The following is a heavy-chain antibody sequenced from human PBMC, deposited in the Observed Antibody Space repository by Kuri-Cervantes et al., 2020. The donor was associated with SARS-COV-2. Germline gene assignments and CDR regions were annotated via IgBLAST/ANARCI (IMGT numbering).Heavy chain of an antibody. J-gene: IGHJ6*02. CDR3: ARGGYCSGGSCYSVYYYYYYGMDV. Sequence: GGSLRLSCAASGFTFSSYAMSWVRQAPGKGLEWVSVIYSGGSSTYYADSVKGRFTISRDNSKNTLYLQMNSLRAEDTAVYYCARGGYCSGGSCYSVYYYYYYGMDVWGQGTTVTVSS. D-gene: IGHD2-15*01. V-gene: IGHV3-23*03. CDR2: IYSGGSST. CDR1: GFTFSSYA.